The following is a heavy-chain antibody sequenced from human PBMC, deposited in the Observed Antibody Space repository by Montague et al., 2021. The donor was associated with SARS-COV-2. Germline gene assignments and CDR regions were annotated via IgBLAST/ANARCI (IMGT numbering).Heavy chain of an antibody. J-gene: IGHJ3*01. D-gene: IGHD3-22*01. Sequence: TLSLTCTVSGGSIISGGYYWSWIRQHPGKGLEWIGYIYYSGSTFYNPSLKSRVTISVDTSKNQFSLKLSSVTAADTAVYYCARDHITMIVVVDAFDVWGQGTMVTVSS. CDR1: GGSIISGGYY. V-gene: IGHV4-31*03. CDR2: IYYSGST. CDR3: ARDHITMIVVVDAFDV.